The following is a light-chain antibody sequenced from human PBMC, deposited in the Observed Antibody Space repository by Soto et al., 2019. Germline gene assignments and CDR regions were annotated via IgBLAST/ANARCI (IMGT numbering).Light chain of an antibody. J-gene: IGLJ2*01. Sequence: QSVLTQPPSVSGAPGQRVTIPCTGSSSNIGSFYDVHWYQQLPGTVPKLLIYGDNNRPSGFPDRFSGSKSGTAASLAITGLQDADEADYYCQSYDNSLNHVVFGGGTQLTVL. V-gene: IGLV1-40*01. CDR1: SSNIGSFYD. CDR3: QSYDNSLNHVV. CDR2: GDN.